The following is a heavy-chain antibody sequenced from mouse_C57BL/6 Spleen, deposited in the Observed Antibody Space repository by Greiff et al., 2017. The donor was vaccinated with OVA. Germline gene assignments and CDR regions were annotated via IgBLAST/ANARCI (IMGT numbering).Heavy chain of an antibody. CDR2: INPNYGTT. Sequence: EVHLVESGPELVKPGASVKISCKASGYSFTDYNMNWVKQSNGKSLEWIGVINPNYGTTSYNQKFKGKATLTVDQSSSTAYMQLNSLTSEDSAVYYCARADSSGYSAWFAYWGQGTLVTVSA. CDR3: ARADSSGYSAWFAY. V-gene: IGHV1-39*01. CDR1: GYSFTDYN. D-gene: IGHD3-2*02. J-gene: IGHJ3*01.